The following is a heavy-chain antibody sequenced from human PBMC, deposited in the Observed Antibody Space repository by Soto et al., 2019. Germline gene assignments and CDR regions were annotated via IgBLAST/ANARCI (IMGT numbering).Heavy chain of an antibody. D-gene: IGHD1-20*01. CDR1: GGTFSSYA. J-gene: IGHJ6*02. V-gene: IGHV1-69*01. Sequence: QVQLVQSGAEVKKPGSSVKVSCKASGGTFSSYAISWVRQAPGQGLGWMGGIIPIFGTANYAQKFQGRVTITADESTSTADMELSSLRSEDTAVYFCAREYNWNDVRYGMGVWGQGTTVTVSS. CDR2: IIPIFGTA. CDR3: AREYNWNDVRYGMGV.